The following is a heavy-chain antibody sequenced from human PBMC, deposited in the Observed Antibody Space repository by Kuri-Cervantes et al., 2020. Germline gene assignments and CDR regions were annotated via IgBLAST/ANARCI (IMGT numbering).Heavy chain of an antibody. CDR3: ARVGVGLRYMDV. J-gene: IGHJ6*03. D-gene: IGHD3-16*01. Sequence: SETLSLTCAVYGGSFSGYYWSWIRQPPGKGLEWIGEINHSGSTNYNPSLKSRVTISVDKSKNQFSLKLSSVTAADTAVYYCARVGVGLRYMDVWGKGTTVTVSS. CDR1: GGSFSGYY. V-gene: IGHV4-34*01. CDR2: INHSGST.